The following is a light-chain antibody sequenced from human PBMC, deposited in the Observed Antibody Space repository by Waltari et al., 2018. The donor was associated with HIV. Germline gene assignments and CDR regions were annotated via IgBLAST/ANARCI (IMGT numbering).Light chain of an antibody. CDR1: HSHIGAGYD. V-gene: IGLV1-40*01. CDR3: QSYDNNLSGLWV. CDR2: GDS. Sequence: SVLTQPPSVSGAPGQWVTIACTGNHSHIGAGYDVHWYRQFPGSAPELVVYGDSIRPSGVPDRFSGSKSGVSASLDISGLQTEDEADYYCQSYDNNLSGLWVFGGGTKLTVL. J-gene: IGLJ3*02.